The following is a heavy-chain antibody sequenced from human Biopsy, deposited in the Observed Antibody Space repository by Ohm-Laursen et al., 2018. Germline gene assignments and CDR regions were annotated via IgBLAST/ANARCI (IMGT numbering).Heavy chain of an antibody. V-gene: IGHV4-31*01. D-gene: IGHD3-22*01. J-gene: IGHJ5*02. CDR1: GGSIRSGGSY. CDR3: ARGDYFDSNGYFWFDP. Sequence: TLSLTCTVSGGSIRSGGSYWSWIRPRQGKGLEWHGYIFNSANTYSNPSLKNPITISGDTSKNQFSLKLNSVTAADAAVYYCARGDYFDSNGYFWFDPWGQGTLVTVSS. CDR2: IFNSANT.